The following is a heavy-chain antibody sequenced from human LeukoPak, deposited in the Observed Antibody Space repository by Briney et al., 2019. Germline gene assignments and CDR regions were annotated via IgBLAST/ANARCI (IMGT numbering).Heavy chain of an antibody. CDR1: GFSFTDAW. CDR2: IESKTDGETT. CDR3: AKSVGSGWFPLADS. J-gene: IGHJ5*01. D-gene: IGHD6-19*01. Sequence: PGGSHRLSCVGSGFSFTDAWMSWVRQIPGKGLEWVGRIESKTDGETTDYATPVKDRFIISRDDSTNTLYLQMNSLRAEDTAVYYCAKSVGSGWFPLADSWGQGTLVTVSS. V-gene: IGHV3-15*04.